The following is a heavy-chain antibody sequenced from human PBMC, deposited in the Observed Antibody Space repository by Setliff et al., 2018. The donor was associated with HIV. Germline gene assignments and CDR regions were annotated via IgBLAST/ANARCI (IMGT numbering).Heavy chain of an antibody. CDR2: VHYSGNT. Sequence: PSETLSLTCSVSGVSMTNNYWTWIRQSPGKGLEWIGYVHYSGNTRYNPSLKSRVTISVDTSKNKFSLKLSSVTAADTAVYYCAKERGYSSGWESFDQWGQGTLVTVSS. CDR1: GVSMTNNY. J-gene: IGHJ4*02. D-gene: IGHD3-22*01. V-gene: IGHV4-59*03. CDR3: AKERGYSSGWESFDQ.